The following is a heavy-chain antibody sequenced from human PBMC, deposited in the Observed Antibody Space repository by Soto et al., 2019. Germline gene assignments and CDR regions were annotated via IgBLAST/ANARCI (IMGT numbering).Heavy chain of an antibody. CDR2: INAGNGNT. V-gene: IGHV1-3*01. J-gene: IGHJ4*02. CDR3: ARDGSGWYDLEFPGFDY. Sequence: GASVKVSCKASGYTFTSYAMHWVRQAPGQRLEWMGWINAGNGNTKYSQKFQGRVTMTRDTAIRTAYMEVSRLRSEDTAVYYCARDGSGWYDLEFPGFDYWGQGTLVTVSS. D-gene: IGHD6-19*01. CDR1: GYTFTSYA.